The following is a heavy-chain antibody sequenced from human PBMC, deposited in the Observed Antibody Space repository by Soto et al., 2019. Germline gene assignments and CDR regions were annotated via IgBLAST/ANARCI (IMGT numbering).Heavy chain of an antibody. V-gene: IGHV3-23*01. CDR3: AKTQNFNGYYGGFDA. J-gene: IGHJ4*02. CDR2: VSGGGAST. D-gene: IGHD3-10*01. Sequence: LXLSCAATGFSFAGYALTWVRQAPGKGLEWLSAVSGGGASTYYADSVRGRFSISRDVSGNMIYLQLNRLTAGDTATYYCAKTQNFNGYYGGFDAWGQGSRVTVSS. CDR1: GFSFAGYA.